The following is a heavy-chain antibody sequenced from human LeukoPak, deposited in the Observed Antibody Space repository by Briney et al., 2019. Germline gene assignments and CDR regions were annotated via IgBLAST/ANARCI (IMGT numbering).Heavy chain of an antibody. CDR2: VNADGGNT. CDR1: AFTFDNYR. D-gene: IGHD1-26*01. CDR3: TKRVKYGGTWDHFAD. J-gene: IGHJ4*02. V-gene: IGHV3-23*01. Sequence: GGSLRLSCAASAFTFDNYRMSWVRQAPGRGLEWVSTVNADGGNTYYADSVKGRFTISRDNSKSTLILQMNSLRVEETALYYCTKRVKYGGTWDHFADWGQGTLVTVSS.